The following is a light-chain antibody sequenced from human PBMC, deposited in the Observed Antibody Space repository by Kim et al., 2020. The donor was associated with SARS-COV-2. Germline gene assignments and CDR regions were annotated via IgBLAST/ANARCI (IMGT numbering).Light chain of an antibody. CDR1: ALSIKY. J-gene: IGLJ3*02. CDR3: YSTDSSGDLRV. CDR2: EDN. Sequence: SYELTQPPSVSVSPGQTARITCSGDALSIKYAYWYQQKSGQAPVLVIYEDNKRPSGIPERFSGSSSGTTATLTISGAQVDDEAYYFCYSTDSSGDLRVFGGGTKVTVL. V-gene: IGLV3-10*01.